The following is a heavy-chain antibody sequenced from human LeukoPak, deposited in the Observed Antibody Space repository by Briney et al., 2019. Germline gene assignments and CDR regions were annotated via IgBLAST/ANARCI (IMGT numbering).Heavy chain of an antibody. V-gene: IGHV4-38-2*01. J-gene: IGHJ4*02. CDR1: GYSISSGYY. Sequence: KPSETLSLTCAVSGYSISSGYYWGWIRQPPGKGLEWIGEIHPYGDLYYNSSLRSRLTISIDTSKTQFSLRLTSLTAADTAFYYCARGRDRSKAGEHWGQGTLVTVSS. CDR2: IHPYGDL. CDR3: ARGRDRSKAGEH. D-gene: IGHD2-21*01.